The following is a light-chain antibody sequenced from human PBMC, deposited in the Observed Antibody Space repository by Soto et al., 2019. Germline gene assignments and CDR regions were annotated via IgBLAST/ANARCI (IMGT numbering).Light chain of an antibody. CDR2: AES. CDR3: PQLKTDG. J-gene: IGKJ4*01. CDR1: QNISDD. V-gene: IGKV1-39*01. Sequence: DIQMTQSPSSLSASVGDRGTITCRASQNISDDLNWYQQKPGKAPKLLIYAESSLQSGVPSRFSGSGSGTDLTLTISSLQPEDFASCYCPQLKTDGFGGGTKV.